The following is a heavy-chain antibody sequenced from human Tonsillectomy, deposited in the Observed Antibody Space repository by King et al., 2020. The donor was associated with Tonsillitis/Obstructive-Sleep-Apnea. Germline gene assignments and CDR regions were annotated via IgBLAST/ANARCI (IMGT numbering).Heavy chain of an antibody. V-gene: IGHV1-69*12. CDR3: ARDLGVDNDYGDYGPSTYYFYYMGV. Sequence: QLVQSGAEVKKPGASVKVSCKASGGTFSSYAISWVRQAPGQGLEWMGGIIPIFCTANSAQKFQGRGTIPADESTGTAYMELSSLRSEDTAVYYCARDLGVDNDYGDYGPSTYYFYYMGVWGKGTTVTVSS. D-gene: IGHD4-17*01. J-gene: IGHJ6*03. CDR2: IIPIFCTA. CDR1: GGTFSSYA.